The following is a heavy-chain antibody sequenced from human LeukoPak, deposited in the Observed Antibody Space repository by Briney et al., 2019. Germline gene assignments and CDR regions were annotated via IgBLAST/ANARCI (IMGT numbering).Heavy chain of an antibody. CDR2: LYYSGST. Sequence: SETLSLTCTVSGAXISSYYCTWIRQPPGKGLEWIGYLYYSGSTNYNPSLKSRVTISVDTSKNQFSLKLTSVTAADTAVYYCARAGGGYSLDYWGQGTLVTVSS. V-gene: IGHV4-59*01. CDR1: GAXISSYY. CDR3: ARAGGGYSLDY. D-gene: IGHD6-13*01. J-gene: IGHJ4*02.